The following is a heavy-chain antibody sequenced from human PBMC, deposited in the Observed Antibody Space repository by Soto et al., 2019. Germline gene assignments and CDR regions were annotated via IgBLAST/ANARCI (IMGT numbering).Heavy chain of an antibody. CDR2: IITSFGTT. D-gene: IGHD2-21*02. Sequence: QVQLVQSGAEVKKPGSSVKVSCKASGGTINSYAVSWVRQAPGQGLEWMGGIITSFGTTNYAQKFQGRLTITAEKSTNTASMELSSLRSDVTAVYYCARSLVVTAKVGYFDLWGRGTLVTVSS. CDR1: GGTINSYA. CDR3: ARSLVVTAKVGYFDL. V-gene: IGHV1-69*06. J-gene: IGHJ2*01.